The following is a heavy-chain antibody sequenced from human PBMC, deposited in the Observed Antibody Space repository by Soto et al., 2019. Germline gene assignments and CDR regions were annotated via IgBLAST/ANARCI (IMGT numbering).Heavy chain of an antibody. CDR3: ARPRTIYMVTTIPFDY. Sequence: QVQLVESGGGVVQPGRSLRLSCAVSGFPFSSYTMHWVRQAPGKGLEWVALISYDGSNKEYADSVKGRFTISRDNSKNTVFLQMNSLRVEDTAVYYCARPRTIYMVTTIPFDYWGQGTLVTVSS. D-gene: IGHD4-17*01. J-gene: IGHJ4*02. CDR1: GFPFSSYT. CDR2: ISYDGSNK. V-gene: IGHV3-30-3*01.